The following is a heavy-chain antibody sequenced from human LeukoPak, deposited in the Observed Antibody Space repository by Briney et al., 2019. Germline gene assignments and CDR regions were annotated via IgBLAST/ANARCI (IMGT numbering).Heavy chain of an antibody. J-gene: IGHJ5*02. CDR1: GYSISSGYY. D-gene: IGHD3-3*01. Sequence: SETLSLTCTVSGYSISSGYYWGGIRQPPGKGLEWIGSIYHSGSTYYNPSLKSRVTISVDTSKNQFSLKLSSVTAADTAVYYCAREKSGYDFWSGYSDNWFDPWGQGTLVTVSS. CDR2: IYHSGST. V-gene: IGHV4-38-2*02. CDR3: AREKSGYDFWSGYSDNWFDP.